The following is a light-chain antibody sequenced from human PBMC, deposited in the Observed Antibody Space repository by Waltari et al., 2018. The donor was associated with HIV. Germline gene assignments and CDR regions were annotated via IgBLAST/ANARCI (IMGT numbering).Light chain of an antibody. CDR3: QSADSSGTWV. J-gene: IGLJ3*02. CDR2: KDN. CDR1: ELPKQY. Sequence: SYELTQPPSVSVSPGQPARITCSGDELPKQYAHWYQQKPGQAPVLVIYKDNERPSGIPERFSGSSSGTIVTLTISGVQAEDEADYHCQSADSSGTWVFGGGTKLTVL. V-gene: IGLV3-25*03.